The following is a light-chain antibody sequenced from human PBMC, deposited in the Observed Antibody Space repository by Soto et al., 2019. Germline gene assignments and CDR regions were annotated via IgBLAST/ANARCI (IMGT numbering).Light chain of an antibody. J-gene: IGKJ2*01. CDR1: QSISSY. Sequence: DIQMTQSPSSLSASVGDRVTITCRASQSISSYLNWYQQKPGKAPKLLIYAASSLQSGVPSRFSDSGSGPDFTLTISSLQPEDFATYYCQQSYSTLMYTFGQGTKLEIK. V-gene: IGKV1-39*01. CDR3: QQSYSTLMYT. CDR2: AAS.